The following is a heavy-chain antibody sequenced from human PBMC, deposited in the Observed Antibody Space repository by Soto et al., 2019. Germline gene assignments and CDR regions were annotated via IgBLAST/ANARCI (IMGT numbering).Heavy chain of an antibody. CDR1: GYTFTGYY. Sequence: ASVKVSCKASGYTFTGYYMHWVRQAPGQGLEWMGWINPSSGGTNYAQKFQGRVTMTRDTSISTAYMELSRLRSDDTAVYYCARDKGAMVRGVITPSYWYYGMDVWGQGTTVTVSS. J-gene: IGHJ6*02. CDR3: ARDKGAMVRGVITPSYWYYGMDV. D-gene: IGHD3-10*01. CDR2: INPSSGGT. V-gene: IGHV1-2*02.